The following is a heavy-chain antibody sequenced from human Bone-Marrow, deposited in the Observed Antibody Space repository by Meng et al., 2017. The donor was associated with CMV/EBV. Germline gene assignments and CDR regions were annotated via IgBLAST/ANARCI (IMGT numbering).Heavy chain of an antibody. CDR2: ISSSSSTI. J-gene: IGHJ6*02. V-gene: IGHV3-48*01. Sequence: GESLKISCAASGFTFSSYSMNWVRQAPGKGLEWVSYISSSSSTIYYADSVKGRFTITRDNSKNTLYLQMNSLRAEDTAVYYCAKAVLGRRYYYYGMDVWGQGTTVTVSS. CDR3: AKAVLGRRYYYYGMDV. CDR1: GFTFSSYS. D-gene: IGHD4/OR15-4a*01.